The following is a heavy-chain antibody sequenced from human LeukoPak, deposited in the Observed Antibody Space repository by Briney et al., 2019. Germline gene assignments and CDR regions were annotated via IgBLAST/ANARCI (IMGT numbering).Heavy chain of an antibody. CDR3: ARDLVDTSMVGFDY. Sequence: PGGSLRLSCAASGLTFSSYAMSWVRQAPGKGLEWVSSISSSSSYIFHADSVKGQFTISRDNAKNSLYLQMNNLRAEDTAVYYCARDLVDTSMVGFDYWGQGTLVTVSS. CDR1: GLTFSSYA. J-gene: IGHJ4*02. CDR2: ISSSSSYI. V-gene: IGHV3-21*01. D-gene: IGHD5-18*01.